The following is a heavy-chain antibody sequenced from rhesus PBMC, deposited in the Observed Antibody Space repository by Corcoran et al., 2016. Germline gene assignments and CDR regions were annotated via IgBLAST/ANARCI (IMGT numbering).Heavy chain of an antibody. CDR2: IFASVSPT. CDR3: ARRFDY. V-gene: IGHV4S11*01. Sequence: QVQLQESGPGLVKPSETLSLTCTVSGGSISGYYWNWIRQPPGKGLEWIGNIFASVSPTNEHPSPKDRVTLSVDPSKTQLSLKRSSGTAAATAVYSCARRFDYWGQGVLVTVSS. CDR1: GGSISGYY. J-gene: IGHJ4*01.